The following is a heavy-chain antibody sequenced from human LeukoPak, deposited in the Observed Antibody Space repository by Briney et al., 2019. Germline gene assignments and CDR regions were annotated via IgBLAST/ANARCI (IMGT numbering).Heavy chain of an antibody. CDR1: GYTFTGYY. Sequence: ASLKVSCTASGYTFTGYYMHWVRQAPGQGLEWMGWINPNSGGTNYAQKFQGRVTMTRDTSTSTAYMELSRLRSDETAVYYCARDCGITIFGVVTPDYWGQGTLVTVSS. J-gene: IGHJ4*02. D-gene: IGHD3-3*01. CDR3: ARDCGITIFGVVTPDY. V-gene: IGHV1-2*02. CDR2: INPNSGGT.